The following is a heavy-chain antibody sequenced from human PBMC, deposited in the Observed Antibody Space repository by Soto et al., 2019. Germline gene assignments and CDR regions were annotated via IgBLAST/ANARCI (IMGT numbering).Heavy chain of an antibody. CDR3: ARLDSGGSFYGMDV. D-gene: IGHD2-15*01. Sequence: SVKVSCKASGGTLSSYAISWVRPAPGQGLEWMGGIIPIFGTANYAQKFQGRVTITADESTSTAYMELSSLRSEDTAVYYCARLDSGGSFYGMDVWGQGTTVTVSS. CDR1: GGTLSSYA. J-gene: IGHJ6*02. V-gene: IGHV1-69*13. CDR2: IIPIFGTA.